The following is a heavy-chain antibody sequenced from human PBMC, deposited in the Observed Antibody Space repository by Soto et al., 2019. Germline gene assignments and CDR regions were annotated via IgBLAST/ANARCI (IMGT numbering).Heavy chain of an antibody. CDR2: ISSSSSTI. CDR3: ARDAGGYYDFWSGYSFNDYYYYMDV. Sequence: GSLRLSCAASGFTFSSYSMNWVRQAPGKGLEWVSYISSSSSTIYYADSVKGRFTISRDNAKNSLYLQMNSLRAEDTAVYYCARDAGGYYDFWSGYSFNDYYYYMDVWGKGTTVTVSS. CDR1: GFTFSSYS. J-gene: IGHJ6*03. V-gene: IGHV3-48*01. D-gene: IGHD3-3*01.